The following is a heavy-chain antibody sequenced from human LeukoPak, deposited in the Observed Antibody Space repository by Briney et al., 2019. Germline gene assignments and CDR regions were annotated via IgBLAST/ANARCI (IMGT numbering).Heavy chain of an antibody. CDR3: ARLHSGGSHAFDI. CDR1: GYSFTTYW. V-gene: IGHV5-51*01. Sequence: GESLKISCKGSGYSFTTYWIGWVRQMPGKGLEWMGIIYLGDSDIRYSPSFQGQVTISADKSISTAYLQWSSLKASDTAMHYCARLHSGGSHAFDIWGQGTLVTVSS. J-gene: IGHJ3*02. CDR2: IYLGDSDI. D-gene: IGHD2-15*01.